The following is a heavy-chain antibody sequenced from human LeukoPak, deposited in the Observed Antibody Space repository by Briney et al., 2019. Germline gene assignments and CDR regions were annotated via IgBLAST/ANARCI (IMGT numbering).Heavy chain of an antibody. CDR2: ISDSGDYT. V-gene: IGHV3-23*01. Sequence: GGSLRLSCAASGFTFSSYAMNWVRQAPGKGLEWVSVISDSGDYTYYADSVKGRFTISRDNSKNTLYLQMNSLRAEDTAVYYCARAGYSYGYVGYFDYWGQGTLVTVSS. D-gene: IGHD5-18*01. CDR1: GFTFSSYA. J-gene: IGHJ4*02. CDR3: ARAGYSYGYVGYFDY.